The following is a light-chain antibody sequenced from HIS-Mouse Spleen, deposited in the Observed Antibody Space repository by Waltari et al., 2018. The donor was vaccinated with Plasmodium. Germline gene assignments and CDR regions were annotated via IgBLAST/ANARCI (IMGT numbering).Light chain of an antibody. V-gene: IGLV3-27*01. CDR1: VLAKKY. CDR3: YSAAENNRV. CDR2: KDS. Sequence: SYELTQPSSVSVSPGQTARHTCPGDVLAKKYTRWFQQKPGQAPVLVIYKDSERPSGIPERFSGSSSGTTVTLTISGAQVEDEADYYCYSAAENNRVFGGGTKLTVL. J-gene: IGLJ3*02.